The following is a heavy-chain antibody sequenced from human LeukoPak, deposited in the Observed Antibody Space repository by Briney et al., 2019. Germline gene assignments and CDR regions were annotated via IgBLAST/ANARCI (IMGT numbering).Heavy chain of an antibody. V-gene: IGHV3-53*01. CDR1: GFTVSSSY. CDR2: IYSGGST. CDR3: ARDRGSYGMDV. D-gene: IGHD1-26*01. Sequence: GGSLRLSCAASGFTVSSSYMSWVRQAPGKGLEWVSVIYSGGSTYYADSVKGRFTISRDNSKNTLYLQMNSLRAEDTAVYYCARDRGSYGMDVWGQGTTVTVSS. J-gene: IGHJ6*02.